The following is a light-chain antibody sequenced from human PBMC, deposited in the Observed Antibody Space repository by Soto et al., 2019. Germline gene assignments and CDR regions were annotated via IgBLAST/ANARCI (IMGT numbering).Light chain of an antibody. Sequence: DIQMTQSPSTLSGSVGDRVTITCRASQTISSWLAWYQQKPGKAPKLLIYKASTLKSGAPSRFSGSGSGTEFTLTISSLLPDDFATYYCQHYNSYSEAFGQGTKVDIK. CDR1: QTISSW. CDR2: KAS. J-gene: IGKJ1*01. V-gene: IGKV1-5*03. CDR3: QHYNSYSEA.